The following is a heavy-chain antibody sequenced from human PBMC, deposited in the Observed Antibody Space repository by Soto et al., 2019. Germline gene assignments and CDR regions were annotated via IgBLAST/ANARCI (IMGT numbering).Heavy chain of an antibody. D-gene: IGHD3-9*01. CDR2: IDGSGGIT. J-gene: IGHJ5*02. V-gene: IGHV3-23*01. CDR1: GFTFGTTD. CDR3: VKNSGWLNT. Sequence: QLLQSGGGLVQPGGSLTLSCAASGFTFGTTDMSWVRQAPGEGLEWVSTIDGSGGITYYADSVKGRFTISRDNSRNTVYLQMNSLRCDDTALYYCVKNSGWLNTWGQGALVTVSS.